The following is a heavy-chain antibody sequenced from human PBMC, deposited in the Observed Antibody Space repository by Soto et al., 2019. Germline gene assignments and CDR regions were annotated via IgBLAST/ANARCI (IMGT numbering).Heavy chain of an antibody. V-gene: IGHV4-59*01. CDR1: GGSISSYY. D-gene: IGHD6-13*01. J-gene: IGHJ6*03. CDR3: ARDGYSRPTHYYYYMDV. CDR2: IYYSGST. Sequence: PSETLSLTCTVSGGSISSYYWSWIRQPPGKGLEWIGYIYYSGSTNYNPSLKSRVTISVDTSKNQFSLKLSSVTAADTAVYCCARDGYSRPTHYYYYMDVWGKGTTVTVSS.